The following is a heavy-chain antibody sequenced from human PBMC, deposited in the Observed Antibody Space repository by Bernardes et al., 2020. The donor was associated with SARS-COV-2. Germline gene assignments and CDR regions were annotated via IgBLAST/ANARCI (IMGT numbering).Heavy chain of an antibody. CDR3: SRERDYYDTSGYYYEPFDY. CDR2: IRSKTYGGTT. Sequence: GGSLRLSCTASGFTFGDYAMSWFRQAPGKGLEWVGFIRSKTYGGTTEYAASVKCRFTVSRDDSKSIAYLQMNSLKTEDTAVYYCSRERDYYDTSGYYYEPFDYWGQGTLVTVSS. CDR1: GFTFGDYA. J-gene: IGHJ4*02. V-gene: IGHV3-49*03. D-gene: IGHD3-22*01.